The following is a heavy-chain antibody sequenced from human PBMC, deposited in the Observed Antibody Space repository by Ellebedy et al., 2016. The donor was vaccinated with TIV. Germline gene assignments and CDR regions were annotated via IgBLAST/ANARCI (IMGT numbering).Heavy chain of an antibody. J-gene: IGHJ4*02. CDR3: ARDLGITKAPYYFDY. CDR1: GYTFITHG. Sequence: ASVKVSCXASGYTFITHGISWVRQAPGQGLEWTGWISAYNGNTKYAQKFHDRVTMTTDTSTSTAYMELRRLRSDDTAVYYCARDLGITKAPYYFDYWGQGTLVTVSS. D-gene: IGHD1-14*01. CDR2: ISAYNGNT. V-gene: IGHV1-18*01.